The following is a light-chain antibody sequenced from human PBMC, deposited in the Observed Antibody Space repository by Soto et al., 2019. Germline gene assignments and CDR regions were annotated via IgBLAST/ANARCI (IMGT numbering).Light chain of an antibody. CDR1: QSISVY. J-gene: IGKJ4*01. CDR3: HQRTKWPLT. Sequence: EIVLTQSPATLSLSPEERASLSCRASQSISVYLAWYQQKPGQAPRLLIYDASNRATGIPARFSGSGSGTDFTLTISSLEPEDFAVYYCHQRTKWPLTFGGGTKVEIK. CDR2: DAS. V-gene: IGKV3-11*01.